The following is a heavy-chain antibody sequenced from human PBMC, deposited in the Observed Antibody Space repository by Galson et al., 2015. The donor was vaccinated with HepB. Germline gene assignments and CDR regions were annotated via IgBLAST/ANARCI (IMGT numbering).Heavy chain of an antibody. Sequence: SLRLSCAASGFTFSSYSMNWVRQAPGKGLEWVSYISSSSSTIYYADSVKGRFTISRDNAKNSLYLQMNSLRAEDTAVYYCARLQSSSWYWFDAFDIWGQGTMVTVSS. J-gene: IGHJ3*02. CDR2: ISSSSSTI. CDR3: ARLQSSSWYWFDAFDI. CDR1: GFTFSSYS. V-gene: IGHV3-48*04. D-gene: IGHD6-13*01.